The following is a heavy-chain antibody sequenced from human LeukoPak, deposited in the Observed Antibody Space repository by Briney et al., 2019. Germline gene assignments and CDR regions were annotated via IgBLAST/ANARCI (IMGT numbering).Heavy chain of an antibody. Sequence: ASVKVSCKASGYTFTSYYMHWVRQAPGQGLEWMGIINPSGGSTSYAQKFQGRVTMTRDTSTSTDYMELSSLRSEATAVYYCVIDPHGDSSGWPYYSDYWGQGTLVTVSS. CDR2: INPSGGST. CDR1: GYTFTSYY. J-gene: IGHJ4*02. CDR3: VIDPHGDSSGWPYYSDY. V-gene: IGHV1-46*01. D-gene: IGHD6-19*01.